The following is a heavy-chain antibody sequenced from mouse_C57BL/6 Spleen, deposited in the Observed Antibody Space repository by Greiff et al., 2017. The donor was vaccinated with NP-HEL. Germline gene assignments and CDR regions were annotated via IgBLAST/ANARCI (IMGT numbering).Heavy chain of an antibody. CDR2: IYPGSGST. Sequence: QVQLQQPGAELVKPGASVKMSCKASGYTFTSYWITWVKQRPGQGLEWIGDIYPGSGSTNYNEKFKSKATLTVDTSSSTAYMQLSSLTSEDSAVYYCAREGYSNYDWFAYWGQGTLVTVSA. V-gene: IGHV1-55*01. CDR1: GYTFTSYW. J-gene: IGHJ3*01. CDR3: AREGYSNYDWFAY. D-gene: IGHD2-5*01.